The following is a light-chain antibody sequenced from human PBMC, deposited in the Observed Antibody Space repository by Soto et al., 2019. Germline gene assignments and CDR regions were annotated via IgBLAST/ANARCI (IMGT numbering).Light chain of an antibody. CDR2: GES. J-gene: IGKJ5*01. CDR1: QRLXSH. Sequence: IDLTQCAATLSLSPGESATLSCRASQRLXSHFAWYEQQPGQAPRVLSXGESNRATGILARFSGSGSGTDFTLTISSLEPEDFAVYYCQQRSNLPTRTVGQGTRLEIK. V-gene: IGKV3-11*01. CDR3: QQRSNLPTRT.